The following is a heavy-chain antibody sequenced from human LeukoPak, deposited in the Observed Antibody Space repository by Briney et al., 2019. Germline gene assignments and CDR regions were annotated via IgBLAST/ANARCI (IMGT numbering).Heavy chain of an antibody. CDR3: AKRHRPYYYDSSGYYEDAFDI. D-gene: IGHD3-22*01. J-gene: IGHJ3*02. Sequence: GESLRISCKGSGYSFTSYWISWVRQMPGKGLEWMGRIDPGDSYTNYSPSFQGHVTISADKSISTAYLQWSSLKASDTAMYYCAKRHRPYYYDSSGYYEDAFDIWGQGTMVTVSP. CDR2: IDPGDSYT. CDR1: GYSFTSYW. V-gene: IGHV5-10-1*01.